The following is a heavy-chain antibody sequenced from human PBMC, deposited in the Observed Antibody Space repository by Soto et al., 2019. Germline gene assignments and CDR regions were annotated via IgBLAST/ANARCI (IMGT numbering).Heavy chain of an antibody. D-gene: IGHD6-6*01. CDR1: GFTFSGSA. CDR3: SRVEYVTSSPIG. CDR2: KRTKSNGYAT. V-gene: IGHV3-73*01. J-gene: IGHJ4*02. Sequence: GGSLRLSCAASGFTFSGSAIHWVRQAPGKGLEWVARKRTKSNGYATTYAASVKGRFTISRDDAKNMAYLQMNGLKTEDTAMYYCSRVEYVTSSPIGWGQGTLVTVSS.